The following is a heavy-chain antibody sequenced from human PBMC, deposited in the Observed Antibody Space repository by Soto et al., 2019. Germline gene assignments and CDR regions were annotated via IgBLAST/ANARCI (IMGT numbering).Heavy chain of an antibody. V-gene: IGHV1-3*01. J-gene: IGHJ6*03. Sequence: GASVKVSCKASGYTFTSYAMHWVRQAPGQRLEWMGWINAGNGNTKYSQKFQGRVTITRDTSASTACMELSSLRSEDTAVYYCARGSHNDFWSGYYNYYYMDVWGKGTTVTVSS. CDR2: INAGNGNT. CDR1: GYTFTSYA. CDR3: ARGSHNDFWSGYYNYYYMDV. D-gene: IGHD3-3*01.